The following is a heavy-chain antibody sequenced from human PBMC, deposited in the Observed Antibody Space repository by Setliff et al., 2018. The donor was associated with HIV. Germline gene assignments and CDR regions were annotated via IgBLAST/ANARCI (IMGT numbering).Heavy chain of an antibody. CDR2: IYPGDTDT. V-gene: IGHV5-51*01. D-gene: IGHD6-25*01. Sequence: PGESLKISCKGSGHSFNSYWIGWVRQMAGKGLEWMGIIYPGDTDTRYSPSFQGQVTISSDKSIGTAYLQWSSLKASDTAMYYCARQAAAFDIWGQGTMVTVSS. CDR3: ARQAAAFDI. J-gene: IGHJ3*02. CDR1: GHSFNSYW.